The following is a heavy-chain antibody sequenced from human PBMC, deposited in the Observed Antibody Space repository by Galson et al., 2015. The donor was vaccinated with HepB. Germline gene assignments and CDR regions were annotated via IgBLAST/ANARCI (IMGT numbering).Heavy chain of an antibody. CDR3: ARGRRYSYRSPRWFDP. V-gene: IGHV1-8*02. Sequence: SVKVSCKASGGTFSSYDINWVRQATGQGLEWMGWMNPNSGNTGYAQKFQGRVTMTRNTSISTAYMELSSLRSEDTAVYYCARGRRYSYRSPRWFDPWGQGTLVTVSS. D-gene: IGHD5-18*01. J-gene: IGHJ5*02. CDR2: MNPNSGNT. CDR1: GGTFSSYD.